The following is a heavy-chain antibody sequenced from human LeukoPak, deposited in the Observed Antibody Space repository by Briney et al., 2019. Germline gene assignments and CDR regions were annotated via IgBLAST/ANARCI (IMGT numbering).Heavy chain of an antibody. CDR1: GGSISSSSYY. V-gene: IGHV4-39*07. CDR3: ASTTLSGFDAFDI. D-gene: IGHD3-3*01. CDR2: IYYSGST. J-gene: IGHJ3*02. Sequence: SETLSLTCTVSGGSISSSSYYWGWIRQPPGKGLEWIGSIYYSGSTYYNPSLKSRVTISVDTSKNQFSLKLSSVTAADTAVYYCASTTLSGFDAFDIWGQGTMVTVSS.